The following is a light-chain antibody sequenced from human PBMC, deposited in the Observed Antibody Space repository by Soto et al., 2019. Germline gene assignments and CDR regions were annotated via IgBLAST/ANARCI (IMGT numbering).Light chain of an antibody. J-gene: IGKJ4*01. CDR3: QQRTSWPLT. CDR1: QDVGKF. CDR2: EAS. V-gene: IGKV3-11*01. Sequence: VLTQSPDTLSLSPGERATLSCRASQDVGKFLVWYHQKPGLSPSLVIYEASKRATDIPDRFSGSGSGTAFTLTINRLEPEDVGFYYCQQRTSWPLTFGGGTKVELK.